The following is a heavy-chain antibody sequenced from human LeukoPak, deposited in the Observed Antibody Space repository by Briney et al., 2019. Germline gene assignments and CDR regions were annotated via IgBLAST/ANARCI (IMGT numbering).Heavy chain of an antibody. CDR2: ISGSGNNT. V-gene: IGHV3-23*01. J-gene: IGHJ1*01. CDR3: ANRGYCSGGRCYWFFQH. Sequence: GGSLRLSCAASGFTFSDYAMSWVRQAPGKGLEWVSIISGSGNNTYYADSVRGRFTISRDDSKNTLYLQMNTPRAEDTAVYYCANRGYCSGGRCYWFFQHWGQGTLVTVSS. CDR1: GFTFSDYA. D-gene: IGHD2-15*01.